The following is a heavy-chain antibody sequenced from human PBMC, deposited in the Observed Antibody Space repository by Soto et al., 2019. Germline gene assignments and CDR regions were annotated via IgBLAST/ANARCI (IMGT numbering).Heavy chain of an antibody. Sequence: SETLSLTCAVFSASLGDHYWAWIRQSPDKGLVWIGEVDPSGRTDYYPSLKSRLTLTLVTSKNQFFLQVATVTAADEAVYFCGRGKPSRYSFGPRIFFYYGLDVWGPGTTVTVSS. CDR2: VDPSGRT. CDR3: GRGKPSRYSFGPRIFFYYGLDV. D-gene: IGHD3-10*01. CDR1: SASLGDHY. V-gene: IGHV4-34*01. J-gene: IGHJ6*02.